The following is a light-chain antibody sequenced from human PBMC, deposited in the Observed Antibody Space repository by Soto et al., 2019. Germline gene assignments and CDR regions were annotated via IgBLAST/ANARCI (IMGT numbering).Light chain of an antibody. V-gene: IGKV3-11*01. Sequence: EIVLTQSPATLSLSPGERATLSCRASQSVSSYLAWYQQKPGQAPRLLIYDASNRATGIPARFSGSGSGTDFTLTISSLEPEDFAVYYCQQRSNWPITFGQGTRRRLN. CDR3: QQRSNWPIT. J-gene: IGKJ5*01. CDR1: QSVSSY. CDR2: DAS.